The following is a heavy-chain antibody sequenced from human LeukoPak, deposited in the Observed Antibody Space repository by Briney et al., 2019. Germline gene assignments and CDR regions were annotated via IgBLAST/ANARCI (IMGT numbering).Heavy chain of an antibody. CDR2: ISGSGGST. D-gene: IGHD2-2*01. Sequence: GGSLRLSCAASGFTFSSYAIRWVRQAPGKGLEWVSAISGSGGSTYYADSVKGRFTISRDNSKNTLYLQMNSLRAEDTAVYYCAKDHIVVVPAAIGYWGQGTLVTVSS. CDR3: AKDHIVVVPAAIGY. J-gene: IGHJ4*02. CDR1: GFTFSSYA. V-gene: IGHV3-23*01.